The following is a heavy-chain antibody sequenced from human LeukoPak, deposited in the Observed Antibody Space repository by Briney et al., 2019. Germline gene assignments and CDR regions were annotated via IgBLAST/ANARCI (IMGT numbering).Heavy chain of an antibody. J-gene: IGHJ5*02. Sequence: GRSLRLSCAASGFTFSGYGMHWVRQAPGKGLEWVAVIWYDGSNKYYADSVKGRFTISRDNSKNTLYLQMNSLRAEDTAVYYCARDSAGWFDPWGQGTLVTVSS. V-gene: IGHV3-33*01. D-gene: IGHD3-10*01. CDR1: GFTFSGYG. CDR2: IWYDGSNK. CDR3: ARDSAGWFDP.